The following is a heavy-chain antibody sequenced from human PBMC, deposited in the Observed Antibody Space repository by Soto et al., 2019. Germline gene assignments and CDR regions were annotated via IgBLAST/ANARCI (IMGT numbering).Heavy chain of an antibody. D-gene: IGHD3-3*01. CDR1: GFTFSSYG. CDR2: ISYDGSNK. J-gene: IGHJ4*02. Sequence: GGSLRLSCAASGFTFSSYGMHWVRQAPGKGLEWVAVISYDGSNKYYADSVKGRFTISRDNSKNTLYLQMNSLRAEDTAVYYCAKGLASHLSGPRFLEWLSPGGYFDYWGQGTLVTVSS. V-gene: IGHV3-30*18. CDR3: AKGLASHLSGPRFLEWLSPGGYFDY.